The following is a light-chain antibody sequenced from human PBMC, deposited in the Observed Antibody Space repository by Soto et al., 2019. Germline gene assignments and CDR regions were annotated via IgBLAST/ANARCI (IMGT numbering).Light chain of an antibody. V-gene: IGKV3-20*01. J-gene: IGKJ4*01. Sequence: EIVLTQSPGTLSLSPGERATLSCRASQSVSSSFLAWYQQKPDQAPRLLIYGASSRATDIPDRFSGSGSGTDFTLTISRLEPEDFAVYYCQQYSSSPLTFGGGTKVEIK. CDR1: QSVSSSF. CDR3: QQYSSSPLT. CDR2: GAS.